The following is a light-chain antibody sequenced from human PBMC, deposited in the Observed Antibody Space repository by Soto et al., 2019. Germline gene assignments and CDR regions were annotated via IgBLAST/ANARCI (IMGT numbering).Light chain of an antibody. CDR1: SSDVGGYEY. CDR3: SSYIGSNSYV. Sequence: QSVLTQPSSLSGSPGQSITISCTGSSSDVGGYEYVSWYQQHPGKAPKLMIFHVSNRPSGISNRFSGSKSGNTASLTISGLQAEDEADYYCSSYIGSNSYVFGTGTKVTVL. V-gene: IGLV2-14*01. J-gene: IGLJ1*01. CDR2: HVS.